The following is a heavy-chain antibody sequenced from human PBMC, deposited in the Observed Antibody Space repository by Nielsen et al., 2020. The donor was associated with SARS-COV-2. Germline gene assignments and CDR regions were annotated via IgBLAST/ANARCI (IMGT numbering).Heavy chain of an antibody. CDR2: IYYSGST. Sequence: SETLSLTCTVSGGSISSYYWSWIRQPPGKGLEWIGYIYYSGSTNYNTSLKSRVTISVDTSKNQFSLKLSSVTAADTAVYYCARGGAYYYYYMDVWGKGTTVTVSS. J-gene: IGHJ6*03. D-gene: IGHD2-15*01. CDR3: ARGGAYYYYYMDV. CDR1: GGSISSYY. V-gene: IGHV4-59*12.